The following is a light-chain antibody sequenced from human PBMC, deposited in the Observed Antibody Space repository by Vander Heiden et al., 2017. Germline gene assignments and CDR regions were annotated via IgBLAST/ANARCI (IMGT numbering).Light chain of an antibody. Sequence: IVLTPSPGTLSLSPGERATLSCRASQSVSSSYLAGYQQKPGQAPRLLIYGASSRATGIPDRFSGSGSGTDFTLTISRLEPEDFAVYYCQQDGSSPPLTFGGGTKVEIK. CDR1: QSVSSSY. CDR2: GAS. V-gene: IGKV3-20*01. CDR3: QQDGSSPPLT. J-gene: IGKJ4*01.